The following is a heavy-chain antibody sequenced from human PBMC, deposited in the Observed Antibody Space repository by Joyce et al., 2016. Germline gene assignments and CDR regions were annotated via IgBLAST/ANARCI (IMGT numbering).Heavy chain of an antibody. Sequence: EVQLVESGGHLVQPGGSLRLSCAASGFTFSGSCMSWVRHAPGKGLEFVANISPDGGAQKYVDSVRGRFTISRDNARNTLSLQMNSLRAEDTAVYFCATGGRWGRGTLVTVSS. CDR3: ATGGR. CDR1: GFTFSGSC. J-gene: IGHJ4*02. CDR2: ISPDGGAQ. V-gene: IGHV3-7*03.